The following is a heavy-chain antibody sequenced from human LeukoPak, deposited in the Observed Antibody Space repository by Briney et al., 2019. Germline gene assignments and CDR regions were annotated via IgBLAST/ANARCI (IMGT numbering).Heavy chain of an antibody. CDR2: ISPDNGDT. Sequence: ASVKVSCKASGYTFTGYYIHWVRQAPGHGLEWMGWISPDNGDTHYAQKSQGRVTMTRDTSISTVYMELSRLRNDDTAVYYCSRRMAVAATFDYWGQGTLVTVSS. V-gene: IGHV1-2*02. CDR1: GYTFTGYY. CDR3: SRRMAVAATFDY. J-gene: IGHJ4*02. D-gene: IGHD6-19*01.